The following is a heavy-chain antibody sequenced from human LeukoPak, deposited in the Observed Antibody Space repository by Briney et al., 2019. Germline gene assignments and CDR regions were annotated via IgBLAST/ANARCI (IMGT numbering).Heavy chain of an antibody. CDR1: GFMFSDHW. Sequence: GGSLRLSCAASGFMFSDHWMSWVRQAPGEGLEWGADMRGDGGDKYFADSVRGRFSISRDNAKNSLYLQMSSLTAEDTAIYYCARDLIMEPAYDAFDLWGHGTMVTVSS. V-gene: IGHV3-7*04. D-gene: IGHD1-1*01. J-gene: IGHJ3*01. CDR3: ARDLIMEPAYDAFDL. CDR2: MRGDGGDK.